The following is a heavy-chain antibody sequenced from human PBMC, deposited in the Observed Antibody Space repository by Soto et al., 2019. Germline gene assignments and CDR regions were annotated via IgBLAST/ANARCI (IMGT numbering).Heavy chain of an antibody. CDR3: AREDWDYSNYVSVVGRYSPWFDP. J-gene: IGHJ5*02. V-gene: IGHV3-53*01. D-gene: IGHD4-4*01. CDR1: GFTVSSNY. Sequence: PGGSLRLSCAASGFTVSSNYMSWVRQAPGKGLEWVSVIYSGGSTYYADSVKGRFTISRDNSKNTLYLQMNSLRAEDTAVYYCAREDWDYSNYVSVVGRYSPWFDPWGQGTLITVSS. CDR2: IYSGGST.